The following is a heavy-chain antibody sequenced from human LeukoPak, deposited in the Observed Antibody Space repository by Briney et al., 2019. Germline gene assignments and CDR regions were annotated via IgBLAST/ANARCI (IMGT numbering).Heavy chain of an antibody. Sequence: GGSLRLSCAASGFTFSSYGMHWVRQAPGKGLEWVAVISYDGSNKYYADSVKGRFTISRDNSKNTLYLQMNSLRAEDTAVYYCAKGENYDILTGYDDWGQGTLVAVSS. CDR1: GFTFSSYG. J-gene: IGHJ4*02. CDR3: AKGENYDILTGYDD. CDR2: ISYDGSNK. D-gene: IGHD3-9*01. V-gene: IGHV3-30*18.